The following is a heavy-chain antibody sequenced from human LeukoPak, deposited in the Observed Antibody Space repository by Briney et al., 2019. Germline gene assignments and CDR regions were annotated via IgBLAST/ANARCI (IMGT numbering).Heavy chain of an antibody. J-gene: IGHJ4*02. D-gene: IGHD6-13*01. CDR2: IYYSGST. Sequence: PSETLSLTCTVSGGSISSSSYYWGWIRQPPGKGLEWIGSIYYSGSTYYNPSLKSRVTISVDTSKNQFSLKLSSVTAADTAVYYCARAGAADPKEYDYWGQGTLVTVSS. CDR3: ARAGAADPKEYDY. CDR1: GGSISSSSYY. V-gene: IGHV4-39*07.